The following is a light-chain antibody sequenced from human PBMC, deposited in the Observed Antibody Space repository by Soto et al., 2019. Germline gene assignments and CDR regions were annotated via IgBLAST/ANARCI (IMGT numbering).Light chain of an antibody. Sequence: EIVMTHSPATLSVSPGERATLSCRASQSVRDNLAWYQQKPGQAPRLLIYGASTRATGIPARFSGSGSGTEFTLTINSLQSEDFALYFCQQSNNWPCTFGQGTKLEIK. CDR3: QQSNNWPCT. CDR1: QSVRDN. V-gene: IGKV3-15*01. CDR2: GAS. J-gene: IGKJ2*02.